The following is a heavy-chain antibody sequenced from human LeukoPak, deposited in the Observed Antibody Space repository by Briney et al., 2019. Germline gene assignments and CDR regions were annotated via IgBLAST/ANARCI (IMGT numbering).Heavy chain of an antibody. J-gene: IGHJ3*02. CDR1: GFTFSSYE. D-gene: IGHD3-16*01. V-gene: IGHV3-21*01. Sequence: GGSLRLSCAASGFTFSSYEMNWVRQAPGKGLEWVSSISSSSSYIYYADSVKGRFTISRDNAKNSLYLQMNSLRAEDTAVYYCARDKVVLGDAFDIWGQGTMVTVSS. CDR2: ISSSSSYI. CDR3: ARDKVVLGDAFDI.